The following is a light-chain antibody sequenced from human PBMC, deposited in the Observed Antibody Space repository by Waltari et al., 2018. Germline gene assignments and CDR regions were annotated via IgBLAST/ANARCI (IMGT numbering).Light chain of an antibody. CDR3: QQYRTYPWT. J-gene: IGKJ1*01. CDR2: KAS. Sequence: DIQMTQSPSTLSAFLGDRVTITCRASQTITDFLAWYQQIPGKAPKLVIYKASSLQSGVPARFSGSGSGTEFTLTISSLQPEDFATYYCQQYRTYPWTFGQGTRVEVK. V-gene: IGKV1-5*03. CDR1: QTITDF.